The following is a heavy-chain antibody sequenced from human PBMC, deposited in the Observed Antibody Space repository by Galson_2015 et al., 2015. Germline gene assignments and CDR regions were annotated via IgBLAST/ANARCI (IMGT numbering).Heavy chain of an antibody. Sequence: SLRLSCAASGFIFSNYVMSWVRQAPGKGLEWVSIISDNGGSTDYADSVKGRLTISRDNSKHTLYLQMNSLRAEDTAVYYCAKGGHLYSSGWYYPFDYWGQGTLVTVSS. V-gene: IGHV3-23*01. J-gene: IGHJ4*02. D-gene: IGHD6-19*01. CDR2: ISDNGGST. CDR1: GFIFSNYV. CDR3: AKGGHLYSSGWYYPFDY.